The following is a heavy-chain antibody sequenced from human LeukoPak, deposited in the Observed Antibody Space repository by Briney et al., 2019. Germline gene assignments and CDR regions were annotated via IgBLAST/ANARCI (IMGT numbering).Heavy chain of an antibody. CDR2: TRFDGKNK. D-gene: IGHD1-1*01. J-gene: IGHJ4*02. V-gene: IGHV3-30*02. Sequence: PGGSLRLSCAASGFTFSRYGMHWVRQAPGKGLEWVSFTRFDGKNKYYADSVKGRFTISRDNSKNTLYLQMNSLRAEDTAVYYCARTLRTTTGTLDYWGQGTLVTVSS. CDR3: ARTLRTTTGTLDY. CDR1: GFTFSRYG.